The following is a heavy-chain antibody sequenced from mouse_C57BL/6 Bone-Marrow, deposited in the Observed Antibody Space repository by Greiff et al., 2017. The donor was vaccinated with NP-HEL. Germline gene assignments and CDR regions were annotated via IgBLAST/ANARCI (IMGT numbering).Heavy chain of an antibody. CDR3: ARGDSSGYLAY. CDR1: GYTFTSYD. CDR2: IYPRDGST. D-gene: IGHD3-2*02. V-gene: IGHV1-85*01. Sequence: VQLQQSGPELVKPGASVKLSCKASGYTFTSYDINWVKQMPGQGLEWIGWIYPRDGSTKYNEKFKGKATLTVDASSSTAYMELHSLTSEDSAVYFCARGDSSGYLAYWGQGTLVTVSA. J-gene: IGHJ3*01.